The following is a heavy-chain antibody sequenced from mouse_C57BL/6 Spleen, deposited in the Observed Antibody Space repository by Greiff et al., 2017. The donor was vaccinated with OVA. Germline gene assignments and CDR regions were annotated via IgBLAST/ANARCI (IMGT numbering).Heavy chain of an antibody. V-gene: IGHV5-15*01. D-gene: IGHD1-1*01. CDR1: GFTFSDYG. CDR2: ISNLAYSI. J-gene: IGHJ2*01. Sequence: EVQLVESGGGLVQPGGSLKLSCAASGFTFSDYGMAWVRQAPRKGPEWVAFISNLAYSIYYADTVTGRFTISRENAKNTLYLEMSSLRSEDTAMYYCARHVDYGSSPFFDYWGQGTTLTVSS. CDR3: ARHVDYGSSPFFDY.